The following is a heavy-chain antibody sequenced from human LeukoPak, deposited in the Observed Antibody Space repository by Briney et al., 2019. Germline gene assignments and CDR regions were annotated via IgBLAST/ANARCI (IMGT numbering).Heavy chain of an antibody. CDR3: ARGLQIFDF. J-gene: IGHJ4*02. CDR2: IYYSGST. CDR1: GGSISSGGYY. V-gene: IGHV4-31*03. Sequence: SETLSLTCTVSGGSISSGGYYWNWIRQHPGKGLEWIGYIYYSGSTYYNPSLRSRVAMSVDTSKNQFSLKLTSVTAADTAVYYCARGLQIFDFWGQGSLVTVSS.